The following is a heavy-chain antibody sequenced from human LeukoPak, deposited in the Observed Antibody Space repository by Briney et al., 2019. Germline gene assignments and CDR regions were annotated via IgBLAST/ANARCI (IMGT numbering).Heavy chain of an antibody. D-gene: IGHD2-2*01. Sequence: PGRSLRLSCAASGFTFSNYGMHLVRQAPGKGLEWVAVIWYNGSNQYYADFGKGRFTISRDNSKNTLYLQMNSLRAEDTAVYYCARDPYCSSTSCYDYFDYWGQGTLVTVSS. V-gene: IGHV3-33*01. CDR2: IWYNGSNQ. CDR1: GFTFSNYG. J-gene: IGHJ4*02. CDR3: ARDPYCSSTSCYDYFDY.